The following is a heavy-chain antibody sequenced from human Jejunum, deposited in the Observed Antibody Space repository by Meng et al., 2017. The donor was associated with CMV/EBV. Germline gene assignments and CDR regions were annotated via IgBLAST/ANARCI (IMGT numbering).Heavy chain of an antibody. V-gene: IGHV2-5*02. D-gene: IGHD1-26*01. CDR3: AHFVGGYYPSRPDY. CDR1: GFSPSTSGEG. J-gene: IGHJ4*02. Sequence: QTTLKCSVPTLVKPPQTLTLTCSFSGFSPSTSGEGVGWIRQPPGKALEWLALIYRGDDKRYSPSLNSRLTIAKDTSKNEVVLTLTNMGPIDTGTYYCAHFVGGYYPSRPDYWGQGTLVTVSS. CDR2: IYRGDDK.